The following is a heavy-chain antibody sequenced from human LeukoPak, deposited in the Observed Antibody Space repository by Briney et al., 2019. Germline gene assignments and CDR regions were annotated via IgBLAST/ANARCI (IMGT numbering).Heavy chain of an antibody. J-gene: IGHJ4*02. CDR3: ARDRTIFGVPLGE. CDR1: GGTFSSYA. Sequence: SVKVSCKASGGTFSSYAISWVRQAPGQGLEWMGGIIPIFGTANYAQKFQGRVTITTDESTSTAYMELSSLRSEDTAVYYCARDRTIFGVPLGEWGQGTLVTVSS. CDR2: IIPIFGTA. V-gene: IGHV1-69*05. D-gene: IGHD3-3*01.